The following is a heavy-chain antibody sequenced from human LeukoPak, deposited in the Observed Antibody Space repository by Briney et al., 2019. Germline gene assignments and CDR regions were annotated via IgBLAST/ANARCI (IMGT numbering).Heavy chain of an antibody. V-gene: IGHV4-34*01. CDR2: INHSGST. CDR1: GGSFSGYY. CDR3: ARPPSRYSSSHNWFDP. D-gene: IGHD6-6*01. J-gene: IGHJ5*02. Sequence: SETLSLTCAVYGGSFSGYYWSWIRQPPGKGLEWIGEINHSGSTNYNPSLKSRVTISVDTSKNQFSLKLGSVTAADTAVYYCARPPSRYSSSHNWFDPWGQGTLVTVSS.